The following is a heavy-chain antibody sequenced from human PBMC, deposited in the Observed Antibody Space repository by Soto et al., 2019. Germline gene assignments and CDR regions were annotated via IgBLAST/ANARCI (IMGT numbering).Heavy chain of an antibody. V-gene: IGHV3-15*07. J-gene: IGHJ4*01. CDR1: GFAFSNAW. D-gene: IGHD3-22*01. CDR3: TTDSYTSVIVVRFDY. CDR2: IKSKGHGGTT. Sequence: PGGSLRLSCAASGFAFSNAWINWVRQAPGKGLEWVGRIKSKGHGGTTDFAAPVRGRFAISRDDSRNLVYMQMNSLNTEDTAVYYCTTDSYTSVIVVRFDYWGHGTPGHRLL.